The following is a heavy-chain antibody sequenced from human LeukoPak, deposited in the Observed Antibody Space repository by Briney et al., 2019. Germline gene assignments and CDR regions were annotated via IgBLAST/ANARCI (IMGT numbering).Heavy chain of an antibody. J-gene: IGHJ4*02. D-gene: IGHD2-2*01. CDR3: ARGAYRRYCSSTSCYGFDY. Sequence: PGRSLRLSCAASGFTLSSYGMHWVRQAPGKGLEWVAVIWYDGSNKYYADSVKGRFTISRDNSKNTLYLQMNSLRAEDTAVYYCARGAYRRYCSSTSCYGFDYWGQGTLVTVSS. CDR1: GFTLSSYG. V-gene: IGHV3-33*01. CDR2: IWYDGSNK.